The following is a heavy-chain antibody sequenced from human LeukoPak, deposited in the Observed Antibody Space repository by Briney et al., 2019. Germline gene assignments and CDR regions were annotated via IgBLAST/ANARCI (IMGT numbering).Heavy chain of an antibody. D-gene: IGHD6-13*01. CDR2: INTNTGNP. CDR3: ARPLIAADDAFDI. V-gene: IGHV7-4-1*02. CDR1: GYTFTIYA. Sequence: GASVKVSFKASGYTFTIYAMNWVRQAPGQGLEWMGWINTNTGNPTYAQGFTGRFVFSLDTSVSTAYLQISSLKAEDTAVYYCARPLIAADDAFDIWGQGTMVTVSS. J-gene: IGHJ3*02.